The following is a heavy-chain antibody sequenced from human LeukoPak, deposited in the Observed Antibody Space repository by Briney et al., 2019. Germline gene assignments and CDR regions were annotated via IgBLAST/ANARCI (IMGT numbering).Heavy chain of an antibody. CDR3: ARVTYSSSWYPFDY. J-gene: IGHJ4*02. V-gene: IGHV4-34*01. CDR2: INHSGST. Sequence: SETLSLTCAVYGGSFSGYYWSWIRQPPGKGLEWIGEINHSGSTNYNPSLKSRVTISVDTSKNQFSLKLSSVTAADTAVYYCARVTYSSSWYPFDYWGQGTLVTVSS. CDR1: GGSFSGYY. D-gene: IGHD6-13*01.